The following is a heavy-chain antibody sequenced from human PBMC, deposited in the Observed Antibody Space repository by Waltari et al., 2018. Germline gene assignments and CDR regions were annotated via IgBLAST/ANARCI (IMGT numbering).Heavy chain of an antibody. J-gene: IGHJ4*02. CDR1: GGSISSHY. D-gene: IGHD3-10*01. CDR2: IYYSGST. Sequence: QVQLQESGPGLVKPSETLSLTCTVSGGSISSHYWSWIRQPPGKGLEWIGYIYYSGSTNYNPSLKSRVTTSVDTSKNQFSLKLGSVTAADTAVYYCARGLWFGELWGQGTLVTVSS. V-gene: IGHV4-59*11. CDR3: ARGLWFGEL.